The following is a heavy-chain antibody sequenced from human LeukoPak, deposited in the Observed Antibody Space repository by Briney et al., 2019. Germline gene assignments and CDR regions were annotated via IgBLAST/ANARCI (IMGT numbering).Heavy chain of an antibody. V-gene: IGHV3-7*01. CDR1: GFTFSSYG. J-gene: IGHJ4*02. CDR2: MNQDGSEK. Sequence: GGSLRLSCAASGFTFSSYGMHWVRQAPGKGLEWVANMNQDGSEKYYVDSVKGRFTISRDNAKNSLYLQMNNLRAEDSSVYYCARGGELLRPADYWGQGTLVTVSS. CDR3: ARGGELLRPADY. D-gene: IGHD1-26*01.